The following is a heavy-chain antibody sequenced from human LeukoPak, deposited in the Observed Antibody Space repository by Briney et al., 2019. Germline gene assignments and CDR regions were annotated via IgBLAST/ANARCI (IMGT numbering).Heavy chain of an antibody. J-gene: IGHJ4*02. Sequence: SETLSLTCTVSGGSISSGGYYWSWIGQHPGKGLEWIGYIYYSGSTYYNPSLKSRVTISVDTSKNQFSLKLSSVTAADTAVYYCARGRYYYDSSEVGYFDYWGQGTLVTVSS. CDR1: GGSISSGGYY. CDR3: ARGRYYYDSSEVGYFDY. CDR2: IYYSGST. D-gene: IGHD3-22*01. V-gene: IGHV4-31*03.